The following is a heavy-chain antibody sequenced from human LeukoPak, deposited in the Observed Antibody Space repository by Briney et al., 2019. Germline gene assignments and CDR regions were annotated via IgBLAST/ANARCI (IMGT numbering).Heavy chain of an antibody. V-gene: IGHV4-39*01. D-gene: IGHD2-15*01. J-gene: IGHJ4*02. Sequence: PSETLSLTCTVSGDSISSTTYYWAWIRQPLGKGLEWIGSIYYTGRTHYIPSLKSRVTISLDTSKNQFSLNLSSVTAADTAVYYCATQAAGGPLDYWGQGTLVTVSS. CDR3: ATQAAGGPLDY. CDR2: IYYTGRT. CDR1: GDSISSTTYY.